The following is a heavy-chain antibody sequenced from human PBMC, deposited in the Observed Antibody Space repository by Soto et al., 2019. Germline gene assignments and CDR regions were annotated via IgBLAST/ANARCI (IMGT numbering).Heavy chain of an antibody. J-gene: IGHJ4*02. CDR2: IYYTGST. V-gene: IGHV4-39*01. CDR1: GGSISSSDYW. Sequence: QLQLQESGPGLVKPAETLSLTCTVSGGSISSSDYWWGWIRQPPGKGLEWIGSIYYTGSTYYNPSLKSRDIISVDTSKNQFSLRLSSVTAADTAVYYCARQIGRGSWSLDHWGQGTLVTVSS. CDR3: ARQIGRGSWSLDH. D-gene: IGHD6-13*01.